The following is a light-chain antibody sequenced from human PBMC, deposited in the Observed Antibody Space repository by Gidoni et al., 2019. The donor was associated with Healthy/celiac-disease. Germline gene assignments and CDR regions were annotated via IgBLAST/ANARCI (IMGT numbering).Light chain of an antibody. V-gene: IGLV1-47*01. CDR1: SANIGSNY. CDR2: RNN. Sequence: SVLTQPHSASGTPGQRVTISCSGSSANIGSNYVYWYQQLPGPAPKLLIYRNNQRPSGVPDRFSGSKSGTSASLAISGLRSEDEADYYCAAWDDSLSGWVFGGGTKLTVL. CDR3: AAWDDSLSGWV. J-gene: IGLJ3*02.